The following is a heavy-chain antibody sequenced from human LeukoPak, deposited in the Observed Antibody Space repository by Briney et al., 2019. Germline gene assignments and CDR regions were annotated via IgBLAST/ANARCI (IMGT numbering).Heavy chain of an antibody. CDR3: ARGRPWLLLGNWFDP. Sequence: SETLSLTCTVSGGSISSYYWSWIRQPAGKGLEWIGRIYTSGSTNYNPSLKSRVTMSVDTSKNQFSLKLSSVTAADTAVYYCARGRPWLLLGNWFDPWGQGTLVTVSS. CDR1: GGSISSYY. CDR2: IYTSGST. D-gene: IGHD3-9*01. J-gene: IGHJ5*02. V-gene: IGHV4-4*07.